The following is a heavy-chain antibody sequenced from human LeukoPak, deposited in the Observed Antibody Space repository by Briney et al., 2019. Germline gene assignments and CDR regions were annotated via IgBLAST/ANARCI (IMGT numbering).Heavy chain of an antibody. CDR3: ARGGHITIFGVLIDY. CDR2: ISYDGSNI. V-gene: IGHV3-30*04. J-gene: IGHJ4*02. Sequence: GGSLRLSCAASGFTFTTYAMHWVRQGPGKGLEWVAVISYDGSNIYYADSVKGRFTISRDNSKNTVYLQMTSLRPEDTAVYYCARGGHITIFGVLIDYWGQGTLVTVSS. D-gene: IGHD3-3*01. CDR1: GFTFTTYA.